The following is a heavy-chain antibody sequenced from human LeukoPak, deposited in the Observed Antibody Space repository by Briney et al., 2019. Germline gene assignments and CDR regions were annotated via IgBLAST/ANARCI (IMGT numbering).Heavy chain of an antibody. CDR3: ARGVYGDYWGGFDY. CDR2: ISGSGGST. CDR1: GFTFSTYA. Sequence: GGSLRLSCAASGFTFSTYAMSWVRQAPGKGLEWVSEISGSGGSTYHADSVKGRFTVSRDSSRNTLYLQMNSLRAEDTAVYYCARGVYGDYWGGFDYWGQGTLVTVSS. D-gene: IGHD4-17*01. J-gene: IGHJ4*02. V-gene: IGHV3-23*01.